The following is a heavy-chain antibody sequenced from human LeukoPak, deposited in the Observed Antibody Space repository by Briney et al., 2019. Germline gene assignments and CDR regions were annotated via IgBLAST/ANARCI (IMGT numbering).Heavy chain of an antibody. CDR2: ISSNGGST. CDR1: GFTLSSYA. D-gene: IGHD6-13*01. V-gene: IGHV3-64*04. CDR3: AKDRLAAAGSHYFDF. Sequence: GGSLRLSCSASGFTLSSYAMHWVRQAPGKGLEYVSAISSNGGSTHYADSVKGRFTISRDNSKNTVYLQMNSLRAEDTAVYYCAKDRLAAAGSHYFDFWGQGTLVTVSS. J-gene: IGHJ4*02.